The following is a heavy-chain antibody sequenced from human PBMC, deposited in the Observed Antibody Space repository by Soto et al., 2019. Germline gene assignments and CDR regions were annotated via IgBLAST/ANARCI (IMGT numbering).Heavy chain of an antibody. J-gene: IGHJ5*02. CDR3: AAGYSSSWYKNWFDP. CDR2: IIPIFGTA. V-gene: IGHV1-69*13. Sequence: ASVKVSCKASGGTFSSYAISWVRQAPGQGLEWMGGIIPIFGTANYAQKFQGRVTITADESTSTAYMELSSLRSEDTAVYYCAAGYSSSWYKNWFDPWGQGTLVTVSS. CDR1: GGTFSSYA. D-gene: IGHD6-13*01.